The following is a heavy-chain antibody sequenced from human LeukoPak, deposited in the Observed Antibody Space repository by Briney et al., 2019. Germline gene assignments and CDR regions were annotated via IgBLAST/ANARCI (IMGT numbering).Heavy chain of an antibody. CDR3: ARTYYDSSGYYLNWFDP. D-gene: IGHD3-22*01. V-gene: IGHV4-39*07. CDR2: IYYSGST. J-gene: IGHJ5*02. Sequence: SETLSLTCTVSGGSISSSSYYWGWIRQPPGKGLEWIGSIYYSGSTYYNSSLKSRVTISVDTSKNQFSLKLSSVTAADTAVYYCARTYYDSSGYYLNWFDPWGQGTLVTVSS. CDR1: GGSISSSSYY.